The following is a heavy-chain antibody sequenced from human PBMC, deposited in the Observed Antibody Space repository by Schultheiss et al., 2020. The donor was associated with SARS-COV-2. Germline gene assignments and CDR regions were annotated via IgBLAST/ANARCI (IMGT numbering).Heavy chain of an antibody. CDR3: ARDGRQYSSSPPPL. CDR1: GFTFSSYG. V-gene: IGHV3-33*01. D-gene: IGHD6-6*01. J-gene: IGHJ4*02. Sequence: GGSLRLSCAASGFTFSSYGMHWVRQAPGKGLEWVAVIWYDGSNKYYADSVKGRFTISRDNSKNTLYLQMNSLRAEDTAVYYCARDGRQYSSSPPPLWGQGTLVTVSS. CDR2: IWYDGSNK.